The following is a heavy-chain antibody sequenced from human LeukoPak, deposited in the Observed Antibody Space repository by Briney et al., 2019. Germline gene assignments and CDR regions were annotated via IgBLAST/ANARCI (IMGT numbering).Heavy chain of an antibody. CDR1: GFTFSNHG. D-gene: IGHD3-3*01. J-gene: IGHJ3*02. Sequence: PGGSLRLSCAASGFTFSNHGMSWVRQAPGKGLEWVSTISGSGGSTYYADSVKGRFTVSRDNSKNSLYLQMNSLRAEDTAVYYCARESRVAIYAFDIWGQGTMVTVSS. CDR3: ARESRVAIYAFDI. V-gene: IGHV3-23*01. CDR2: ISGSGGST.